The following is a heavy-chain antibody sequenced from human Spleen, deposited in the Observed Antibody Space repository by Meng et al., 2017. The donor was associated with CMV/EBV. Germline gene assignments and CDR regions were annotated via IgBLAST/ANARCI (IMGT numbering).Heavy chain of an antibody. CDR2: ISSSSSYI. Sequence: GGSLRLSCAASGFTFSSYSMNWVRQAPGKGLEWVSSISSSSSYIYYADSVEGRFTISRDNAKDSLYLQMNSLRAEDTAVYYCARINSEYSSSPPYFDYWGQGTLVTVSS. V-gene: IGHV3-21*01. J-gene: IGHJ4*02. CDR1: GFTFSSYS. D-gene: IGHD6-6*01. CDR3: ARINSEYSSSPPYFDY.